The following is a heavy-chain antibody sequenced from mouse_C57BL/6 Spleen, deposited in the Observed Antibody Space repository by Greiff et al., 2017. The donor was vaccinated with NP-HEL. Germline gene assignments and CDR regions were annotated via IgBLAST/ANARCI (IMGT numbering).Heavy chain of an antibody. CDR3: AREEGITTVVDPD. CDR2: IYPGSGST. D-gene: IGHD1-1*01. J-gene: IGHJ2*01. Sequence: QVQLQQPGAELVKPGASVKMSCKASGYTFTSYWITWVKQRPGQGLEWIGDIYPGSGSTNYNEKFKSKATLTVDTSSSTAYMQRSSLTSEDSAVYYCAREEGITTVVDPDWGKGTTLTVSS. CDR1: GYTFTSYW. V-gene: IGHV1-55*01.